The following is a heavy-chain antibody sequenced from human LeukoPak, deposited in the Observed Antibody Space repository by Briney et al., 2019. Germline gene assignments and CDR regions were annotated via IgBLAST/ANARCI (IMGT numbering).Heavy chain of an antibody. J-gene: IGHJ4*02. Sequence: GASVKVSCRASGYTFTGYYMHWVRQAPGQGLEWIGWINPNSGGTNYAQKFQGRVTMTRDTSTSTAYMELRRLRSDDPAVYYCAREPFSCVGGVIPKGCFADYWGQGTLVTVSS. CDR1: GYTFTGYY. CDR2: INPNSGGT. CDR3: AREPFSCVGGVIPKGCFADY. D-gene: IGHD3-3*01. V-gene: IGHV1-2*02.